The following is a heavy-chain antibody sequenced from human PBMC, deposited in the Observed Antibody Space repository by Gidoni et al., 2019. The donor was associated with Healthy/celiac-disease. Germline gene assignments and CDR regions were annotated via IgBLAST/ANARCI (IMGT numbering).Heavy chain of an antibody. D-gene: IGHD6-13*01. CDR2: ISYDGSNK. Sequence: QVQLVESGGGVVQPGRSLRLSCAASGFTFSSYAMHWVRQAPGKGLEWVAVISYDGSNKYYADSVKGRFTISRDNSKNTLYLQMNSLRAEDTAVYYCAREMAAAPGVGGPFDYWGQGTLVTVSS. J-gene: IGHJ4*02. CDR3: AREMAAAPGVGGPFDY. V-gene: IGHV3-30-3*01. CDR1: GFTFSSYA.